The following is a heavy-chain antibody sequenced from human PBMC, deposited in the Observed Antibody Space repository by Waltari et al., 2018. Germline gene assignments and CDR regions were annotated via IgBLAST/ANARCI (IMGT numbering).Heavy chain of an antibody. CDR3: ARSYDTSSPFDY. CDR1: GFIFNTYI. D-gene: IGHD6-6*01. J-gene: IGHJ4*02. Sequence: EVQLVESGGGLVKPGGSLRLSCAASGFIFNTYIMNWVRQAPEKGLEWISSIYSSTNGFIYYADSVRGRFSVSRDNAKNSLYLEMNSLRAEDTAVYYCARSYDTSSPFDYWGQGTLVTVSS. V-gene: IGHV3-21*01. CDR2: IYSSTNGFI.